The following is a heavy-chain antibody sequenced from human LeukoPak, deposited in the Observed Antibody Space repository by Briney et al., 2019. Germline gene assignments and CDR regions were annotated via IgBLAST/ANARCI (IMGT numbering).Heavy chain of an antibody. V-gene: IGHV4-59*01. D-gene: IGHD1-14*01. J-gene: IGHJ5*02. CDR2: IYYSGST. Sequence: SETLSLTCTVSGGSISSYYWSWLGQPPGKGLEWIGYIYYSGSTNYNPSLKSRVTISVDTSKNQFSLKLSSVTAADTAVYYCARAEDSGWFDPWGQGTLVTVSS. CDR1: GGSISSYY. CDR3: ARAEDSGWFDP.